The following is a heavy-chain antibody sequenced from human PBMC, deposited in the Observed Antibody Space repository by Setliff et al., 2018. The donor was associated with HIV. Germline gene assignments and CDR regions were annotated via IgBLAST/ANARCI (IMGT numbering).Heavy chain of an antibody. D-gene: IGHD4-17*01. CDR2: VYNSGGT. Sequence: SETLSLTCTVSGGSISNQYWSWIRQTPGKGLESIGYVYNSGGTNYNPSLKSRVTISVDTSKNQFSLRLSSVTAADTAVYYCARLHGDFYFDLWGQGTLVTVSS. CDR3: ARLHGDFYFDL. CDR1: GGSISNQY. J-gene: IGHJ4*02. V-gene: IGHV4-59*11.